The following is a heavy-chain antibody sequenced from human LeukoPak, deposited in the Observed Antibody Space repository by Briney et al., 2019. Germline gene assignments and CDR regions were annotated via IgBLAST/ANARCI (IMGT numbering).Heavy chain of an antibody. J-gene: IGHJ4*02. CDR1: GDSVSNGNYY. CDR2: IHYTGKT. CDR3: ASGPRRQPHIAAVIDY. Sequence: SETLSITCTVSGDSVSNGNYYWSWLRQPPGKALEWIGYIHYTGKTYYNPSLEGRVTILVDTSRNHFSVKLSSVTAADTAVYYCASGPRRQPHIAAVIDYWGQGTLVTVSS. V-gene: IGHV4-61*03. D-gene: IGHD6-13*01.